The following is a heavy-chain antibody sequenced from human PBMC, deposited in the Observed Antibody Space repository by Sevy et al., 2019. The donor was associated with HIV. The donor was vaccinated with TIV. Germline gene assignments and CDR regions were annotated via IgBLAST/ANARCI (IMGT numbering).Heavy chain of an antibody. CDR3: ARGPSLIVAGAAGYLDY. Sequence: GGSLRLSCTASGFTFSNFGIHWVRQAPGKGLQWVALMWYDGNNKYYADSVKGRFTISRDSSKNTVYLQMNNLRAEDTAMYYCARGPSLIVAGAAGYLDYWVQGTLVTVSS. CDR2: MWYDGNNK. V-gene: IGHV3-33*01. CDR1: GFTFSNFG. J-gene: IGHJ4*02. D-gene: IGHD2-21*01.